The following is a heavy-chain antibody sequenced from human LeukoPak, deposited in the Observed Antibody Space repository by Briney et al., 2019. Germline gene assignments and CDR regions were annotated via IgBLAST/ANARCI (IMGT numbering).Heavy chain of an antibody. Sequence: GGSLRLSCAASGFTFSSYAMSWVRQAPGKGLEWVSYISSSGSTIYYADSVKGRFTISRDNAKNSLYLQMNSLRAEDTAVYYCARDFEYSSSSPNYRGQGTLVTVSS. CDR2: ISSSGSTI. D-gene: IGHD6-6*01. CDR1: GFTFSSYA. V-gene: IGHV3-48*04. J-gene: IGHJ4*02. CDR3: ARDFEYSSSSPNY.